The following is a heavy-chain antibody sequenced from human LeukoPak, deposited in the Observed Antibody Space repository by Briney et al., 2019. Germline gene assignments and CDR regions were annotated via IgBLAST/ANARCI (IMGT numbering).Heavy chain of an antibody. Sequence: SQTLSLTCAISGDRVSSNSAAWNWIRQSPSRGLEWLGRTYYRSKWYNDDAVSVKSRLTSNPDTSKNQFSLQLNSVTPEDTAVYYCARDTNSSWYVAYYYYYGMDVWGQGTTVTVSS. CDR2: TYYRSKWYN. CDR1: GDRVSSNSAA. CDR3: ARDTNSSWYVAYYYYYGMDV. J-gene: IGHJ6*02. V-gene: IGHV6-1*01. D-gene: IGHD6-13*01.